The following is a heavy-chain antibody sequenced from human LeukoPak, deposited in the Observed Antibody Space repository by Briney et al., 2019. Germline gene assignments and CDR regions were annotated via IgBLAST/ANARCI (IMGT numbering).Heavy chain of an antibody. CDR3: ASRVAVAGTLD. V-gene: IGHV3-23*01. CDR1: GFTFNSYA. Sequence: GGSLRLSCAASGFTFNSYAMSWVRQAPGKGLEWVSSISGSGGSTYYADSVKGRFTFSRDNSKNTLYLQMNSLRAEDTAVYYCASRVAVAGTLDWGQGTLVTVSS. CDR2: ISGSGGST. J-gene: IGHJ4*02. D-gene: IGHD6-19*01.